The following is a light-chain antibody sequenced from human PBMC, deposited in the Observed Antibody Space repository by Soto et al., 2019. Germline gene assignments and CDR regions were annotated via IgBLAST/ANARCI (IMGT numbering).Light chain of an antibody. CDR2: GAS. CDR3: QHYINWPPET. V-gene: IGKV3-15*01. Sequence: VVTKSPATLSVSPGERATTSCRASQTVRSKLAWYQQKGGQAPRLLIYGASTRATGGPARFSGSGSGTQFTLTISSLQSEEFAVYYCQHYINWPPETFGQGTKVDIK. CDR1: QTVRSK. J-gene: IGKJ1*01.